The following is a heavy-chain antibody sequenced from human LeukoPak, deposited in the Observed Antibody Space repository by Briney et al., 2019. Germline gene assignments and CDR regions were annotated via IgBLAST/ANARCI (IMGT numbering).Heavy chain of an antibody. V-gene: IGHV3-11*01. CDR1: GFTFSDYY. CDR2: ISSSGSTI. D-gene: IGHD3-10*01. J-gene: IGHJ4*02. CDR3: AKVTYGSGTYGAFDY. Sequence: PGGSLRLSCAPSGFTFSDYYMTWIREAPGKELEWVSYISSSGSTIYYADSVKGRFTISRDNAKNSLYLQMNSLRAEDTAVYYCAKVTYGSGTYGAFDYWGQGTLVTVSS.